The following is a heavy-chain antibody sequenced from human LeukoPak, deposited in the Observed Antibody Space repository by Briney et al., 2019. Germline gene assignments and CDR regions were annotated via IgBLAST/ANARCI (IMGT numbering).Heavy chain of an antibody. CDR3: TRDHPSRVRGNSFAS. D-gene: IGHD3-10*01. Sequence: GGSLRLSCAASGFSVSTNFMSWVRQAPGKGLEWVSLLYSGGGTSYADSVKGRFTISRDNSVNTLYLQMNSLRAEDTAVYYCTRDHPSRVRGNSFASWGQGAWSPSPQ. J-gene: IGHJ4*02. V-gene: IGHV3-66*01. CDR2: LYSGGGT. CDR1: GFSVSTNF.